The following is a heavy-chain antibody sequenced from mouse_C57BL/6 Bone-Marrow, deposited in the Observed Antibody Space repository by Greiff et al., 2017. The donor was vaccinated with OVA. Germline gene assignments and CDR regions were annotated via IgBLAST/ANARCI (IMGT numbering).Heavy chain of an antibody. CDR2: IHPHSGST. CDR1: GYTFTSYW. V-gene: IGHV1-64*01. Sequence: QVQLQQPGAELVKPGASVKLSCKASGYTFTSYWMPWVKQRPGQGLEWIGMIHPHSGSTNYNEKFKSKATLTVDKSSSTAYMQLSSLTSEDSAVYYCARRRWYWFAYWGQGTLVTVSA. D-gene: IGHD1-1*02. J-gene: IGHJ3*01. CDR3: ARRRWYWFAY.